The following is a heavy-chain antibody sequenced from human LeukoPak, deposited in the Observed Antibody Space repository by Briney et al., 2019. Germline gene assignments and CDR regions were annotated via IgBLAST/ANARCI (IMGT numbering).Heavy chain of an antibody. J-gene: IGHJ5*02. D-gene: IGHD1-26*01. CDR2: IYYSGST. CDR1: GGSISSDSYY. CDR3: ATGKNWFDP. V-gene: IGHV4-61*01. Sequence: SETLSLTCTVSGGSISSDSYYWSWIRQPPGKGLEWIGYIYYSGSTNYNPSLKSRVTMSVDTSKNQFSLKLSSVTAADTAVYYCATGKNWFDPWGQGTLVTVSS.